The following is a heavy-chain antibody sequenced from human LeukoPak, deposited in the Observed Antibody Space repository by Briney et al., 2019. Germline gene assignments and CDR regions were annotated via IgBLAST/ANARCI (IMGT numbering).Heavy chain of an antibody. J-gene: IGHJ4*02. V-gene: IGHV3-30*02. CDR3: AKSGWQLTSAYYFDY. CDR2: IQYDGSNK. Sequence: GGSLRLSCAASGLSFSSYGMHWVRQAPGKGLEWVAFIQYDGSNKFYADSVKGRFTISRDNSKNTLYLQMNSLRTEDTAVYYCAKSGWQLTSAYYFDYWGQGTLVTVSS. CDR1: GLSFSSYG. D-gene: IGHD2-15*01.